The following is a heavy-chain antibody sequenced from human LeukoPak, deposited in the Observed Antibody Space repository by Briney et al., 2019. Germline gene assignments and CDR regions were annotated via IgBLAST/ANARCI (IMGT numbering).Heavy chain of an antibody. CDR1: GFAFDDYG. Sequence: GGSLRLSCAASGFAFDDYGMSWVRQAPGKGLEWVSGINWNGDNTDYADSVKGRFTISRDNAKNSLYLQMNSLRAEDTALYYCARGFDGNFDYWGQGTLVTVSP. CDR3: ARGFDGNFDY. CDR2: INWNGDNT. J-gene: IGHJ4*02. D-gene: IGHD3-9*01. V-gene: IGHV3-20*04.